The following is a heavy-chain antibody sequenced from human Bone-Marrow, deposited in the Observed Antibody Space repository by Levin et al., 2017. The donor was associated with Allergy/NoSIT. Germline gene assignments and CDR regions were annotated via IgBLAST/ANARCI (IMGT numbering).Heavy chain of an antibody. CDR3: TTESVFRLDA. D-gene: IGHD3-16*01. J-gene: IGHJ6*01. Sequence: SCAASGFTFTDYHMDWVRQAPGKGLEWVGLVKKKAENYIVQYAASVKGRFTISRDDSKNSVYLQMNSLTTDDTAEYYCTTESVFRLDAWGEGTTVTVSS. CDR2: VKKKAENYIV. CDR1: GFTFTDYH. V-gene: IGHV3-72*01.